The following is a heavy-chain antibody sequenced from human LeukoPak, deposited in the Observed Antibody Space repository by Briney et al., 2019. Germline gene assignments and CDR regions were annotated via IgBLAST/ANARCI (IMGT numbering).Heavy chain of an antibody. Sequence: SETLSLICTVSGGSITSYFWTWIRQPPGKGLEWIGYIYYSGSTKYNPSLKSRVTISVDTSKNQFSLKLSSVTAADTAVYYCARTELDGHTSHWGQGTLVTVSS. J-gene: IGHJ4*02. D-gene: IGHD5-24*01. CDR3: ARTELDGHTSH. CDR1: GGSITSYF. V-gene: IGHV4-59*01. CDR2: IYYSGST.